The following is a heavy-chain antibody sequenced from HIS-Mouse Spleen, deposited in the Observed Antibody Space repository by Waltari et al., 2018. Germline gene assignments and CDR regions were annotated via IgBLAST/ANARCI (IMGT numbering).Heavy chain of an antibody. CDR1: GFTFSSYG. CDR3: AKDKHHAFDY. Sequence: QVQLVESGGGVVQPGRSLRLSCAASGFTFSSYGMHWVRQAQGKGLEWVAVISYDGSNKYYAESVKGRFTISRDNSKNTLYLQMNSLRAEDTAVYYCAKDKHHAFDYWGQGTLVTVSS. J-gene: IGHJ4*02. V-gene: IGHV3-30*18. CDR2: ISYDGSNK.